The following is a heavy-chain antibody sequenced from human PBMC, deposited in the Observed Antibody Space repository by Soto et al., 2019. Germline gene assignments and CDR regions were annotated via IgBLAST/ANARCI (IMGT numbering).Heavy chain of an antibody. CDR3: ARVFSVRDPVLSD. D-gene: IGHD3-10*01. Sequence: EVQVVESGGDLVRPGGSLTLSCAVSGLNFNAAWMSWVRQAPGKGLAWVGRIKSKGSGGTIDYAAHVKGRFIISRDDSKSTAFVQMNSLKCEDTAVYYCARVFSVRDPVLSDWGQGTLVTVSS. CDR1: GLNFNAAW. CDR2: IKSKGSGGTI. V-gene: IGHV3-15*01. J-gene: IGHJ4*02.